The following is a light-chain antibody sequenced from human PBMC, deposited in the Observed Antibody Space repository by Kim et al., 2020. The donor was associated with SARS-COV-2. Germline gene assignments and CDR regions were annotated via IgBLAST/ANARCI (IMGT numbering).Light chain of an antibody. CDR2: DAS. Sequence: EIVLTQSPDTLSVSPGERATLSCRASQSVSSYLAWYQQKAGQAPRLLIYDASNRATGIPARFSGSGSGTDFTLTISSLEPEDFAVYYCQQRTNWPLTCGGETKVGIK. V-gene: IGKV3-11*01. CDR1: QSVSSY. J-gene: IGKJ4*01. CDR3: QQRTNWPLT.